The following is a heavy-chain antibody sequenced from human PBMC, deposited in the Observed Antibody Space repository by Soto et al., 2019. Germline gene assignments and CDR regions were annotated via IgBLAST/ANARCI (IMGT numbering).Heavy chain of an antibody. D-gene: IGHD2-2*02. J-gene: IGHJ6*02. Sequence: PGGSLRLSCAASGFTFSDYYMSWIRQAPGKGLEWVSYISSSGSTIYYADSVKGRFTISRDNAKNSLYLQMNSLRAEDTAVYYCARGGVVPAAISRLYYYYYGMDVWGQGTTVTVSS. CDR3: ARGGVVPAAISRLYYYYYGMDV. CDR2: ISSSGSTI. CDR1: GFTFSDYY. V-gene: IGHV3-11*01.